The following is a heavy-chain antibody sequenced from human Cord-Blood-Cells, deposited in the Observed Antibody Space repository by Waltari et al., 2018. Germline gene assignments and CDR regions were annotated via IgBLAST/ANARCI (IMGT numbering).Heavy chain of an antibody. CDR3: ARRYSSSSGFDP. Sequence: QLPLQESGPGLVKPSETLSLTCTVSGGSISSSSYYWGWIRQPPGKGLEWVGSIYYSGSTYYNPPLKSRVTISVDTSKNQFSLKLSSVTAADTAVYYCARRYSSSSGFDPWGQGTLVTVSS. D-gene: IGHD6-13*01. CDR1: GGSISSSSYY. V-gene: IGHV4-39*01. CDR2: IYYSGST. J-gene: IGHJ5*02.